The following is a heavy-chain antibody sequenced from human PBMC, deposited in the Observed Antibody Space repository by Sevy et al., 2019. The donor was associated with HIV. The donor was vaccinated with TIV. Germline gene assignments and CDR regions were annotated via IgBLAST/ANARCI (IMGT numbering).Heavy chain of an antibody. CDR3: ARGGGNGWYYFDY. J-gene: IGHJ4*02. Sequence: GGSLRLSCAASGFTVSSNYMTWVRQAPGKGLEWVSVIYTGGSTYYAESVKGRFTISRDNSKNTVYLRMNSLRAEDTAVYYCARGGGNGWYYFDYWGQETLVTVSS. CDR1: GFTVSSNY. CDR2: IYTGGST. D-gene: IGHD6-19*01. V-gene: IGHV3-53*01.